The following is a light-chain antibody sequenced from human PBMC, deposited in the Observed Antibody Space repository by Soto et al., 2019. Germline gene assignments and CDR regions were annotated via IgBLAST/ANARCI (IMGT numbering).Light chain of an antibody. J-gene: IGKJ1*01. Sequence: EIVMTQSPATLSVSAGETATLFCRASQSVSGNVAWYQQKPGQAPRLLISGAATRATGVPARFSGCGSETDFALYLSSRQPADCAVYVCQQYNNSTPRTFGQVTKVEV. V-gene: IGKV3-15*01. CDR1: QSVSGN. CDR2: GAA. CDR3: QQYNNSTPRT.